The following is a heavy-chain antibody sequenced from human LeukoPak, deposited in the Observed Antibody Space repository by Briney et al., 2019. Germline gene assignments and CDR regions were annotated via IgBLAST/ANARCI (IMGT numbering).Heavy chain of an antibody. CDR1: GGSISSSNW. CDR2: IYHSGST. V-gene: IGHV4-4*02. Sequence: SETLSLTCAVSGGSISSSNWWSWVRQPPGKGLEWIGEIYHSGSTNYNPSLKSRVTISVDTSKNQFSLKLSSVTAADTAVYYCARGCGYSYGLAKPPGYFDLWGRGTLVTVSS. CDR3: ARGCGYSYGLAKPPGYFDL. J-gene: IGHJ2*01. D-gene: IGHD5-18*01.